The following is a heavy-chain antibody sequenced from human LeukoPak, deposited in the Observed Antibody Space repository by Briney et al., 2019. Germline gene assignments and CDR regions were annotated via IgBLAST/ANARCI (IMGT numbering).Heavy chain of an antibody. CDR3: ARDVYRSFDY. Sequence: GGSLRLSCVASGFTFSSSWMNCVRQAPGKGLEWVANIKYDGSEEYYVDSVKGRFTISRDNAQNSLYPQMNNLRAEDTAVYYCARDVYRSFDYWGQGSLVTVSS. V-gene: IGHV3-7*01. J-gene: IGHJ4*02. CDR1: GFTFSSSW. CDR2: IKYDGSEE. D-gene: IGHD5/OR15-5a*01.